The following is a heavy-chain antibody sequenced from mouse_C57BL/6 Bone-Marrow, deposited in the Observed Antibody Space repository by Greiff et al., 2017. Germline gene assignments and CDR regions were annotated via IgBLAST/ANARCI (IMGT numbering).Heavy chain of an antibody. V-gene: IGHV1-53*01. CDR2: INPSNGGT. D-gene: IGHD1-1*01. CDR3: AREVLRGAMDY. CDR1: GCTFTSYW. J-gene: IGHJ4*01. Sequence: QVQLQQSGTELVKPGASVKLSCKASGCTFTSYWMHWVKQRPGQGLEWIGNINPSNGGTNYNEKFKSKATLTADKSSSTAYMQLSSLTSEDSAVYYCAREVLRGAMDYWGQGTSVTVSS.